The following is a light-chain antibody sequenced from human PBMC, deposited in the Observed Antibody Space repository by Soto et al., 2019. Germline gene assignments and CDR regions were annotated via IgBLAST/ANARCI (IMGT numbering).Light chain of an antibody. V-gene: IGKV1-5*03. CDR3: QHYNSYSEA. J-gene: IGKJ1*01. Sequence: DIQLTQSHSTLSGSVGDRVALTGLASQTISSGLAWYQQKPGKAPKLLIYKASTLKSGVPSRFSGSGSGTEFTLTISSLQPDDFATYYCQHYNSYSEAFGQGTKVDI. CDR1: QTISSG. CDR2: KAS.